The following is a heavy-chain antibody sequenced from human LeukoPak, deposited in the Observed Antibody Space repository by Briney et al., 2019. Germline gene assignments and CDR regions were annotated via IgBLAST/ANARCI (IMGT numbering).Heavy chain of an antibody. D-gene: IGHD3-9*01. V-gene: IGHV4-61*02. Sequence: SQTLSLTCTVSGGSISSGSYYWSWIRQPAGKGLGWIGRIYTSGSTNYNPSLKSRVTISVDTSKNQFSLKLSSVTAADTAVYYCAREAPHYDILTGYYRNIFDYWGQGTLVTVSS. CDR1: GGSISSGSYY. CDR2: IYTSGST. J-gene: IGHJ4*02. CDR3: AREAPHYDILTGYYRNIFDY.